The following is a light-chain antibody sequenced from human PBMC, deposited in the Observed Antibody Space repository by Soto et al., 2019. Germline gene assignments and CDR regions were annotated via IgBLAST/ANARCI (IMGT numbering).Light chain of an antibody. J-gene: IGKJ5*01. CDR2: DAS. V-gene: IGKV3-11*01. CDR3: QQRSNWPRIT. Sequence: EILLTQSPATLSVSPGERAILSCRASQSVGSNLAWFQQRPGQAPRLLIYDASNRATGIPARFSGSGSGTDFTLTISSLEPEDFAVYYCQQRSNWPRITFGQGTRLEIK. CDR1: QSVGSN.